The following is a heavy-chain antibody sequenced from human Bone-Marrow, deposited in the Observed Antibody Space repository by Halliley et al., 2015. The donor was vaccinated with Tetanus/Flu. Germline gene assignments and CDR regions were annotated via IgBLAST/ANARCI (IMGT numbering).Heavy chain of an antibody. J-gene: IGHJ5*02. CDR2: INFNGLSI. V-gene: IGHV3-11*04. CDR3: ARDFQNAGDGWFAP. D-gene: IGHD7-27*01. Sequence: INFNGLSIKYADSVWGRFTISRDNAETSLYLQMNSLRSEGTAVYSCARDFQNAGDGWFAPSGQGTLVTVSS.